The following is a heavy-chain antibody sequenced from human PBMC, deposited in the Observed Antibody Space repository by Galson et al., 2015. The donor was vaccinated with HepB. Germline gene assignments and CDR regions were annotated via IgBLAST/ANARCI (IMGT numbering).Heavy chain of an antibody. Sequence: ETLFLTCTVSGGSISSSSYYWGWIRQPPGEGLEWIGSIYYSGSTYYNPSLKSRVTISVDTSKNQFSLKLSSVTAADTAVYYCASDYYYDSSGYYAFDIWGQGTMVTVSS. J-gene: IGHJ3*02. CDR1: GGSISSSSYY. V-gene: IGHV4-39*01. CDR2: IYYSGST. D-gene: IGHD3-22*01. CDR3: ASDYYYDSSGYYAFDI.